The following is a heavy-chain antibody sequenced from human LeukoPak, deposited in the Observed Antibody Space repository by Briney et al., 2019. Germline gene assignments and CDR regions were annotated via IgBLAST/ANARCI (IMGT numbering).Heavy chain of an antibody. D-gene: IGHD3-16*01. CDR2: INHSGST. CDR3: ARARGGYFDY. CDR1: GGSFSGYY. J-gene: IGHJ4*02. V-gene: IGHV4-34*01. Sequence: SETLSLTCAVYGGSFSGYYWSWIRQPPGKGLEWIGEINHSGSTNYNPSLRSRVTISVDTSKNQFSLKLSSVTAADTAVYYCARARGGYFDYWGQGTLVTVSS.